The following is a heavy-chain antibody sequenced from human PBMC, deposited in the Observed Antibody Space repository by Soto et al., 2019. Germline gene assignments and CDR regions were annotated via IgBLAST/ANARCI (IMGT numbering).Heavy chain of an antibody. J-gene: IGHJ3*02. CDR3: ARIGYSYGSMYFAFDI. CDR2: TTSSGATT. V-gene: IGHV3-23*01. CDR1: GFTFSTYA. D-gene: IGHD5-18*01. Sequence: GSLRLSCAASGFTFSTYAMSWVRQAPGKGLEWVSSTTSSGATTYYADSVKGRFTISRDNSKNTLYLRMNSLRAEDTAVYYCARIGYSYGSMYFAFDIWGQGTMVTVSS.